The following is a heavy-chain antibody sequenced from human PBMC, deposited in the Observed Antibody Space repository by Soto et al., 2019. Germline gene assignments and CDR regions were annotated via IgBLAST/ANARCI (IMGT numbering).Heavy chain of an antibody. CDR3: AAAYDFWSGYQGSHYYYGMDV. D-gene: IGHD3-3*01. J-gene: IGHJ6*02. Sequence: VKVSCKASGFTFTSSAVQWVRQARGQRLEWIGWIVVGSGNTNYAQKFQERVTITRDMSTSTAYMELSSLRSEDTAVYYCAAAYDFWSGYQGSHYYYGMDVWGQGTTVTVSS. V-gene: IGHV1-58*01. CDR1: GFTFTSSA. CDR2: IVVGSGNT.